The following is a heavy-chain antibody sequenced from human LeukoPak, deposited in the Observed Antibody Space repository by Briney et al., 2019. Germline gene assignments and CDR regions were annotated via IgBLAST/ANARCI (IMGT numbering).Heavy chain of an antibody. Sequence: SETLSLTCAVYGGSFSGYSWSWIRQPPGKGLEWIGEINQSGSTNYNPSLKSRVTISVDASKNQFSLKLSSVTAADTAVYYCARYYYGSGSYYYYYYYMDVWGKGTTVTVSS. CDR2: INQSGST. V-gene: IGHV4-34*01. CDR1: GGSFSGYS. CDR3: ARYYYGSGSYYYYYYYMDV. D-gene: IGHD3-10*01. J-gene: IGHJ6*03.